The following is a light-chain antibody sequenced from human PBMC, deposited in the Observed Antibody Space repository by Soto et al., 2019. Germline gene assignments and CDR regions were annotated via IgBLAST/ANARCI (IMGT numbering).Light chain of an antibody. CDR3: MQTLQTPLT. J-gene: IGKJ4*01. V-gene: IGKV2-28*01. CDR1: QSLLHSNGYNY. Sequence: DIVLTQSPLSLPVTPGEPASISCRSSQSLLHSNGYNYLDWYLQKPGQSPQLLIYLGSNRASGVPDRFSGSGSGTDFTLKISWVEAEDVGVYYCMQTLQTPLTFGGGTKVEIK. CDR2: LGS.